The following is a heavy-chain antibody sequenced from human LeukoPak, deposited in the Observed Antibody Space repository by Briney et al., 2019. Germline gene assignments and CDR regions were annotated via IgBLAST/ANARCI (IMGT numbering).Heavy chain of an antibody. CDR1: GFTFSSYG. CDR3: ARSDYYDSNYYYSVALDY. J-gene: IGHJ4*02. CDR2: ISYDGSNK. D-gene: IGHD3-22*01. V-gene: IGHV3-30*03. Sequence: GGSLRLSCAASGFTFSSYGMHWVRQAPGKGLEWVAVISYDGSNKYYADSVKGRFTISRDNSKNTLYLQMNSLRTEDTAVYYCARSDYYDSNYYYSVALDYWGQGTLVTVSS.